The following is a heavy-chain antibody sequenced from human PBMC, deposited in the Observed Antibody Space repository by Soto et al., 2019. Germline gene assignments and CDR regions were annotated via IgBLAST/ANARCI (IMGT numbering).Heavy chain of an antibody. Sequence: PSETLSLTCTVSNDSIRSGTYYWAWIRQPPGRGLEWIGSLSYLGTTDYNPSLKSRVTISKDASKNQFSLKLTSMTAADTAVYYCAPGPSERGWYEEQFGAQGALVTVSS. J-gene: IGHJ4*02. CDR2: LSYLGTT. CDR3: APGPSERGWYEEQF. V-gene: IGHV4-39*01. CDR1: NDSIRSGTYY. D-gene: IGHD6-19*01.